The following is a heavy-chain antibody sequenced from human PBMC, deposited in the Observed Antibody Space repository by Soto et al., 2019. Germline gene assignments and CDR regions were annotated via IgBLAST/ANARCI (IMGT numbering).Heavy chain of an antibody. CDR3: ARDRIAVAGERGNFDY. D-gene: IGHD6-19*01. CDR2: IIPIFGTA. Sequence: SVKVSCKASGGTFSSYAISWVRQAPGQGLEWMGGIIPIFGTANYAQKFQGRVTITADESTSTAYMELSSLRSEDTAVYYCARDRIAVAGERGNFDYWGQGTLVTVSS. V-gene: IGHV1-69*13. J-gene: IGHJ4*02. CDR1: GGTFSSYA.